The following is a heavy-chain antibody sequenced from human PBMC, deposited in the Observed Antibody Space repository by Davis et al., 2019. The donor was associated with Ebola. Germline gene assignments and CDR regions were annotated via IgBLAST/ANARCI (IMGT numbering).Heavy chain of an antibody. CDR2: INQDGSAK. CDR1: GFIFTNHW. CDR3: ARDILGGYDT. Sequence: PGGSLRLSCEASGFIFTNHWMDWVRQAPGKGLEWVANINQDGSAKYYADSVKGRFTISRDNAKESVYLQMNSLRAEDTAVYYCARDILGGYDTWGQGTLVTVSS. J-gene: IGHJ5*02. D-gene: IGHD3-16*01. V-gene: IGHV3-7*03.